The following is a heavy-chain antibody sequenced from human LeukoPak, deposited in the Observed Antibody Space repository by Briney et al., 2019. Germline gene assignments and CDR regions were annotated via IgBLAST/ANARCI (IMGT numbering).Heavy chain of an antibody. CDR1: GFTVSSNE. J-gene: IGHJ4*02. CDR3: ARESTPGMRWLQSGGYFDY. V-gene: IGHV3-38-3*01. D-gene: IGHD5-24*01. Sequence: GGSLRLSCADSGFTVSSNEMSWVRQAPGKGLKWVSSISGGSTYYADSRKGRFTISRDNSRNTLHLQMNSLRAEDTAVYYCARESTPGMRWLQSGGYFDYWGQGTLVTVSS. CDR2: ISGGST.